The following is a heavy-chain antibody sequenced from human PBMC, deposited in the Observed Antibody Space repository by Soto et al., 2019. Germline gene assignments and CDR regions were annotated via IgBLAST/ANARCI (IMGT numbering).Heavy chain of an antibody. V-gene: IGHV1-45*02. CDR2: ITPFNGNT. D-gene: IGHD3-9*01. CDR1: GFTFTYRY. J-gene: IGHJ6*02. Sequence: GASVKVSCKASGFTFTYRYLHWARQAPGQALEWMGWITPFNGNTNYAQKFQDRVTITRDRSMSTAYMELSSLRSEDTAMYYCASGLTGYYRGYYYGMDVWGQGTKVTVSS. CDR3: ASGLTGYYRGYYYGMDV.